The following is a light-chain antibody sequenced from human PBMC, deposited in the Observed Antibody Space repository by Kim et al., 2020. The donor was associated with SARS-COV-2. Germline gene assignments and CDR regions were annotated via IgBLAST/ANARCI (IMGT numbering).Light chain of an antibody. V-gene: IGKV1-39*01. Sequence: DIQMTQSPSSLSASVGDRVTIACRASQSINSYVNWHQQKPGKAPKLLIYAASSFQSGVPSRFSGSGSGTDFTLTISSLQPEDFATYYCQQSYTLPWTFGQGTKLEI. CDR3: QQSYTLPWT. J-gene: IGKJ1*01. CDR2: AAS. CDR1: QSINSY.